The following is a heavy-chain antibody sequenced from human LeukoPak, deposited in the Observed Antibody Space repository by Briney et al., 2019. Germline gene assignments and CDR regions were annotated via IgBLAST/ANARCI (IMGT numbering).Heavy chain of an antibody. CDR3: ARVPGDYGSGSSDY. Sequence: SETLSLTCAVSGDSISNTNWWNWVRQPPGKGLEWIGESFHSGNTNYNPSLKSRVTISVDKSKNQLSLKLTSVTAADTAVYYCARVPGDYGSGSSDYWGQGTLVTVSS. CDR2: SFHSGNT. D-gene: IGHD3-10*01. V-gene: IGHV4-4*02. J-gene: IGHJ4*02. CDR1: GDSISNTNW.